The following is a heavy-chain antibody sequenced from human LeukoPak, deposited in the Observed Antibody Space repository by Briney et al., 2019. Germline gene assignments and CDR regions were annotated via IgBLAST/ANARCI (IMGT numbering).Heavy chain of an antibody. J-gene: IGHJ4*02. D-gene: IGHD3-22*01. CDR1: GGSISSGDYY. CDR3: AREMGAYYDSSGFDY. Sequence: SETLSLTCTVSGGSISSGDYYWSWIRQPPGKGLEWIGYIYYSGSTYYNPSLKSRVTISVDTSKNQFSLKLSPVTAADTAVYYCAREMGAYYDSSGFDYWGQGTLVTVSS. CDR2: IYYSGST. V-gene: IGHV4-30-4*01.